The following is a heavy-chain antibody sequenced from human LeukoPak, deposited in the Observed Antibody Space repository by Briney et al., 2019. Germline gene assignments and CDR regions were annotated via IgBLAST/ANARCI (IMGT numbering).Heavy chain of an antibody. J-gene: IGHJ3*02. CDR2: ISSGSSYI. CDR1: GFTFSSYS. CDR3: ARGFLDAFDI. V-gene: IGHV3-21*01. Sequence: GGSLRLSCAASGFTFSSYSMNWVGQAPGKGLEWVSSISSGSSYIYYADSVKGRFTISRDNAKNSLYLQMNSLRAEDTAVYYCARGFLDAFDIWGQGTMATVSS.